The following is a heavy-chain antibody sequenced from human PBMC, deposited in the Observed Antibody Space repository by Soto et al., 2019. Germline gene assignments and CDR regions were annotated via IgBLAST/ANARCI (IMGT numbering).Heavy chain of an antibody. V-gene: IGHV2-5*02. D-gene: IGHD3-3*01. CDR1: GFSLTTSGVG. CDR2: IYWDEDK. CDR3: AHRVLRTVFGLVTTTAIFFDF. Sequence: QITLNESGPTVVRPTETLTLTCRFSGFSLTTSGVGVGWIRQSPGKAPEWLALIYWDEDKRYSASLKSRLTITKATTKNQVVLTVSDLDPADTATYYCAHRVLRTVFGLVTTTAIFFDFWGPGTPVAVSS. J-gene: IGHJ4*02.